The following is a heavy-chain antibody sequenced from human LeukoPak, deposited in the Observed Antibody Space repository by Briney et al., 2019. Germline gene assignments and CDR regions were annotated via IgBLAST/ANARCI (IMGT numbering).Heavy chain of an antibody. CDR2: IYYSGST. D-gene: IGHD6-13*01. CDR1: GGSISSSSYY. Sequence: SETLSLTCTVSGGSISSSSYYCGWIRQPPGKGLEWIGSIYYSGSTYYDPSLKSRVTISVDTSKNQFSLKLSSVTAADTAVYYCASRSIAGETYDYWGQGTLVTVSS. CDR3: ASRSIAGETYDY. J-gene: IGHJ4*02. V-gene: IGHV4-39*07.